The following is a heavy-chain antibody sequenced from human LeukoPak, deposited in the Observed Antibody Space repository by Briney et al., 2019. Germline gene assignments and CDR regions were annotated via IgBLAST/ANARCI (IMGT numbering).Heavy chain of an antibody. CDR1: GFTFSSYA. J-gene: IGHJ4*02. V-gene: IGHV3-23*01. CDR2: ISGSGGST. D-gene: IGHD5-24*01. Sequence: GGSLRLSCAASGFTFSSYAMSWVRQAPGKGLEWVSAISGSGGSTYYADSVKGRFTISRDSSQNTLYLQMNSLRAEDTAVYYCARELGDGYKPFDFWGQGTLVTVSS. CDR3: ARELGDGYKPFDF.